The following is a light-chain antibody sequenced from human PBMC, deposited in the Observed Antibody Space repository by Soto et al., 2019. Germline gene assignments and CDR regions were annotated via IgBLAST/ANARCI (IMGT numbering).Light chain of an antibody. Sequence: DIPMTQSPSTLSASVGDRVTITCRASQSINSWLAWYQQKPGKAPKLLIYKASSLESGVPSRFSGSQSGSEFTLTITSLQPDDFATYHCQQYDTYPWTFGQGTKVEIK. V-gene: IGKV1-5*03. J-gene: IGKJ1*01. CDR1: QSINSW. CDR3: QQYDTYPWT. CDR2: KAS.